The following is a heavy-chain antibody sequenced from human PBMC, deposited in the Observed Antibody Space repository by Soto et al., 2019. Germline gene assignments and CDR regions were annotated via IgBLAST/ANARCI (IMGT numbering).Heavy chain of an antibody. V-gene: IGHV3-9*01. CDR2: ISWKSASI. CDR3: AKSTGGTANGMDV. Sequence: EVQLVESGGGLVQPGRSLRLSCVASGFTFDDYAMFWVRQAPGKGLEWVSGISWKSASIGYADSVKGRFTISRDNAKNSLYLQMNSLRAEDTALYYCAKSTGGTANGMDVWGQGTTVTVS. J-gene: IGHJ6*02. CDR1: GFTFDDYA. D-gene: IGHD2-8*02.